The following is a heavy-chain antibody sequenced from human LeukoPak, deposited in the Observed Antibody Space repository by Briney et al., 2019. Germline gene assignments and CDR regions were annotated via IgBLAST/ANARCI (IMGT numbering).Heavy chain of an antibody. D-gene: IGHD3-10*01. CDR1: VYTFTSYY. J-gene: IGHJ4*02. Sequence: SVKLSCEASVYTFTSYYMQWVRQAPAQGLEWMVIINPSGGSTSYAQKFQGRVTMTRDTATSTVYMELSSLRSEDTAVYYCARSMVRGVIRAYYFDYWGQGTLVTVSS. CDR3: ARSMVRGVIRAYYFDY. CDR2: INPSGGST. V-gene: IGHV1-46*01.